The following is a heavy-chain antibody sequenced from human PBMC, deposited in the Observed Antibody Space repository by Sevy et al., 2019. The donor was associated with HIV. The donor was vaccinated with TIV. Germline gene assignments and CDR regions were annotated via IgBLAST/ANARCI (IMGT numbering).Heavy chain of an antibody. CDR1: GGSFSVYY. CDR3: ARGDGDCSSTSCYQDY. Sequence: SETLSLTCAVYGGSFSVYYWSWIRQPPGKGLEWIGEINHSGSTNYNPSLKSRVTITLDTSKNQFYLKLSSGTAADTAVYYCARGDGDCSSTSCYQDYWGQGTLVTVSS. V-gene: IGHV4-34*01. J-gene: IGHJ4*02. CDR2: INHSGST. D-gene: IGHD2-2*01.